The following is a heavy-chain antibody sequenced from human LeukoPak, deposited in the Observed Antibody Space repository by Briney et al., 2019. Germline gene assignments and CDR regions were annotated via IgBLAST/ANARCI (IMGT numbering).Heavy chain of an antibody. CDR3: AKDIARGIQLWYYGMDV. J-gene: IGHJ6*02. D-gene: IGHD5-18*01. V-gene: IGHV3-43*02. CDR1: GFSLDDYA. Sequence: GGSLRLSCVPSGFSLDDYAMRWVRQAPGGGLGWVSPIRGDGGSKDYADAVKDRYTISRDNNKNTLYLQMNSLRTEDTALYYCAKDIARGIQLWYYGMDVWGQGTTVTVSS. CDR2: IRGDGGSK.